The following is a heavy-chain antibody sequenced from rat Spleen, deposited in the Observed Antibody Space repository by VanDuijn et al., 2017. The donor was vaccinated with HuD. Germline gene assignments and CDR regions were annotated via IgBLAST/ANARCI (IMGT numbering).Heavy chain of an antibody. J-gene: IGHJ4*01. V-gene: IGHV2S30*01. CDR3: TRDNSGYVMDA. Sequence: QVQLKESGPGLVQPSQTLSLTCTVSGFSLTGNNVHWVRQPPGKGLEWMGRMRYDGDTYYNSALKSRLSISRDTSKNQVFLKMNSLQTDDTAIYYCTRDNSGYVMDAWGQGASVTVSS. CDR2: MRYDGDT. CDR1: GFSLTGNN. D-gene: IGHD4-3*01.